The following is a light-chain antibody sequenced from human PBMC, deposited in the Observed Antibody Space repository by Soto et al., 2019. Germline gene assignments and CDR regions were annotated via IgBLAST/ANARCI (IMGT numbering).Light chain of an antibody. J-gene: IGKJ4*01. CDR3: QQYDDWLRLT. Sequence: IVMAQSPSTLSVSPVERATLSCRASQSVNIYLAWYQQKPGQAPRLLIFGASSRATGIPARFSGRGSGTEFNLTISSLQSEDFAVYFCQQYDDWLRLTFGGGTKV. V-gene: IGKV3D-15*01. CDR1: QSVNIY. CDR2: GAS.